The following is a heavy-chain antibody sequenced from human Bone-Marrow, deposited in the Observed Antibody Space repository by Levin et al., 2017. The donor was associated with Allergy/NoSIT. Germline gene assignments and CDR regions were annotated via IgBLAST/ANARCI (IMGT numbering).Heavy chain of an antibody. CDR3: AKGVYSTGRYGDYFDS. D-gene: IGHD2-8*02. V-gene: IGHV3-23*01. CDR2: ISGSGDST. CDR1: GFTFSSYA. J-gene: IGHJ4*02. Sequence: PGGSLRLSCTSSGFTFSSYAMSWVRQAPGKGLEWVSGISGSGDSTYYADSVKGRFTISRDNSKNTLSLQMNSLRAEDTAAYYCAKGVYSTGRYGDYFDSWGQGTLVTVSS.